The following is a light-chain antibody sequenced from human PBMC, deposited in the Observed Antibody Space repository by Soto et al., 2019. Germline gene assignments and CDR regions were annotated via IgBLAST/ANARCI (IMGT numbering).Light chain of an antibody. V-gene: IGKV1-5*01. Sequence: DIHITQSPVSLSASVGDRVASTCRASHNITTYVNWYQQKPGKAPKLLIYDASSLESGVPSRFSGSGSGTEFTLTIICLQPDDFATYYCQQYNSYWTFGQGTKVDIK. CDR2: DAS. CDR3: QQYNSYWT. J-gene: IGKJ1*01. CDR1: HNITTY.